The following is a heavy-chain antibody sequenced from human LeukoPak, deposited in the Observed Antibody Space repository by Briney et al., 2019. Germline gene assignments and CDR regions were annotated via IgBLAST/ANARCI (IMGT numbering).Heavy chain of an antibody. CDR2: ISGSSSYI. CDR1: GFTFSSYS. D-gene: IGHD5-18*01. CDR3: ARDTATHTPKWIQLWPPIFDYGMDV. Sequence: PGGSLRLSCAASGFTFSSYSMNWVRQAPGKGLEWVSSISGSSSYIYYADSVKGRFTISRDNAKNSLYLQMNSLRAEDTAVYYCARDTATHTPKWIQLWPPIFDYGMDVWGQGTTVTVSS. J-gene: IGHJ6*02. V-gene: IGHV3-21*01.